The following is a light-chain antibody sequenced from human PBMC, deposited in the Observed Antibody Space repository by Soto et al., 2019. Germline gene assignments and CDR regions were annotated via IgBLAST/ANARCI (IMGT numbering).Light chain of an antibody. Sequence: SPLTQPACESGSPGQSITISWTGTSSDVGNFNVVSWYQQHPGKAPKVIIYDVSERPSGVSHRFSGSKSGNTASLTISGLQAEDEADYYCCSYAGSGTNVFGTGTKVTVL. CDR3: CSYAGSGTNV. CDR1: SSDVGNFNV. V-gene: IGLV2-23*02. CDR2: DVS. J-gene: IGLJ1*01.